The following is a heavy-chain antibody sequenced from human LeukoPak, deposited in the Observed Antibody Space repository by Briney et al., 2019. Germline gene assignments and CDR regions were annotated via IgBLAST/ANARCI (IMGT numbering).Heavy chain of an antibody. D-gene: IGHD2-8*01. J-gene: IGHJ4*02. CDR1: GYTFTGYY. V-gene: IGHV1-2*02. CDR2: INPNSGGT. CDR3: ARVRVRGYCTNGVCYGSLGY. Sequence: ASVTLSCTASGYTFTGYYMHWVRQAPGQGLEWMGWINPNSGGTNYAQTFQGRVTMTRDTSISTAYMELSRLRSDDTAVYYCARVRVRGYCTNGVCYGSLGYWGQGTLVTVSS.